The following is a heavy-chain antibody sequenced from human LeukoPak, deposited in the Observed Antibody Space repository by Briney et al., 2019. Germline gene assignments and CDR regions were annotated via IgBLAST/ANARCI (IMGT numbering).Heavy chain of an antibody. D-gene: IGHD6-13*01. CDR3: ARDLATSSSWYGDYYYYYYMDV. CDR2: IKQDGSEK. Sequence: GGSLRLSCAVSGSSVSGYWMTWVRQAPGKGLEWVANIKQDGSEKNYVDSVKGRFTISRDNAKNSLYLQMNSLRAEDTAVYYCARDLATSSSWYGDYYYYYYMDVWGKGTTVTVSS. V-gene: IGHV3-7*01. CDR1: GSSVSGYW. J-gene: IGHJ6*03.